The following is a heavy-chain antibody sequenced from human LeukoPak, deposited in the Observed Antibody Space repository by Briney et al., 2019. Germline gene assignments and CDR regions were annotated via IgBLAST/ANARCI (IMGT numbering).Heavy chain of an antibody. CDR3: ARHYDCTRSNCARSENWYFDL. CDR2: SYYSGNT. Sequence: SETLSLTCTVSGGSISGYYWSWIRQPPGKGLEWIGYSYYSGNTNYNPSIKSRITISVDTSKNQFSLKLSSVTAADTAVYYCARHYDCTRSNCARSENWYFDLWGRGTLVTVSS. V-gene: IGHV4-59*08. J-gene: IGHJ2*01. CDR1: GGSISGYY. D-gene: IGHD2-8*01.